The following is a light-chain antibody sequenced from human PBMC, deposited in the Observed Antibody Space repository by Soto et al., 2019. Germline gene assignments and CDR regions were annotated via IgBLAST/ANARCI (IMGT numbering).Light chain of an antibody. Sequence: DVQMTQSPSSLSASAGDRVTITCRTSQGIHNDLAWYQQKPGKAPKLLIYGASTVQSGVPSGFTASGYGTEFPLTISGRQLEVVATYYCQRYNGGLRPFGGGTTV. CDR2: GAS. CDR3: QRYNGGLRP. V-gene: IGKV1-27*01. CDR1: QGIHND. J-gene: IGKJ4*01.